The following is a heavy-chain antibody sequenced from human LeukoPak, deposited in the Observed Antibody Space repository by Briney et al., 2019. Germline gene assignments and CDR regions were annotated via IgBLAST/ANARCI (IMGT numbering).Heavy chain of an antibody. J-gene: IGHJ4*02. CDR2: IDAYNGNT. Sequence: GASVKVSCTASGYTFTNYGLNRVRQAPGQGLEWMGWIDAYNGNTNYAQRVQDRVTMTTDRSTNTVYMELRSLTSDDTAVYYCARRGYSSSWNVFYLDYWGQGTLVTVSS. D-gene: IGHD6-13*01. CDR3: ARRGYSSSWNVFYLDY. CDR1: GYTFTNYG. V-gene: IGHV1-18*01.